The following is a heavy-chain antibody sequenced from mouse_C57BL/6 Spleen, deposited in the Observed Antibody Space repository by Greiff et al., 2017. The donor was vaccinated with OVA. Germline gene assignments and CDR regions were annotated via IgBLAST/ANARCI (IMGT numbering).Heavy chain of an antibody. CDR2: IWSGGST. CDR1: GFSFTSYG. CDR3: AKEGRLYWYFDV. Sequence: QVQLQQSGPGLVQPSQSLSITCTVSGFSFTSYGVHWVRQPPGKGLEWLGVIWSGGSTDYNADFISRLSISKDNSKSQVLSKMNSLQADDTAIYYCAKEGRLYWYFDVWGTGTTVTVSS. V-gene: IGHV2-4*01. J-gene: IGHJ1*03.